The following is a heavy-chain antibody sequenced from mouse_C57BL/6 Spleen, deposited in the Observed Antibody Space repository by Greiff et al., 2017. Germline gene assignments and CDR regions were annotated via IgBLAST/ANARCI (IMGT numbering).Heavy chain of an antibody. CDR2: ISYDGSN. Sequence: EVQRVESGPGLVKPSQSLSLTCSVTGYSITSGYYWNWIRQFPGNKLEWMGYISYDGSNNYNPSLKNRISITRDTSKNQFFLKLNSVTTEDTATYYCARDYYGSSYPYWYFDVWGTGTTVTVSS. CDR3: ARDYYGSSYPYWYFDV. V-gene: IGHV3-6*01. J-gene: IGHJ1*03. CDR1: GYSITSGYY. D-gene: IGHD1-1*01.